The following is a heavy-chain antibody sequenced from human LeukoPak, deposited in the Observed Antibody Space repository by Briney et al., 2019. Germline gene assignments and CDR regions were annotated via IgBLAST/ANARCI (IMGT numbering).Heavy chain of an antibody. Sequence: GGSLRLSCAASGFTFSSYWMSWVRQAPGKGLEWVANIKQDGSEKYYVDSVKGRFTISRDNAKNSLYLQMNSLRAEDTAVYYCARDQANWGPGGYFDYWGQGTLVTVSS. CDR2: IKQDGSEK. CDR1: GFTFSSYW. D-gene: IGHD7-27*01. CDR3: ARDQANWGPGGYFDY. V-gene: IGHV3-7*03. J-gene: IGHJ4*02.